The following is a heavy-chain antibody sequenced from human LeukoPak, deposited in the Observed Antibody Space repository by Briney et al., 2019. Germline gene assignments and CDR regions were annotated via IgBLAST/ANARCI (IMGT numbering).Heavy chain of an antibody. CDR3: ARIIYSGSYTGAFDY. D-gene: IGHD1-26*01. Sequence: SGPALVKPTQTLTLTCTFSGFSLSTSGMCVSWIRQPPGKALEWLSLIDWDDDKYYSTSLKTRLTISKDTSKNQVVLTMTNMDPVDTATYYCARIIYSGSYTGAFDYWGQGTLVTVSS. CDR1: GFSLSTSGMC. J-gene: IGHJ4*02. V-gene: IGHV2-70*01. CDR2: IDWDDDK.